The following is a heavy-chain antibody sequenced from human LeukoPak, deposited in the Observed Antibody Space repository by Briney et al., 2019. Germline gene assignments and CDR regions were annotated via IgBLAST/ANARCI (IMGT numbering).Heavy chain of an antibody. CDR1: GGTFSSYA. Sequence: SVKVSCKASGGTFSSYAISWVRQAPGQGLEWMGRIIPILGIANYAQKFQGRVTITADKSTSTAYMELSSLRSEDTAVYYCALDYYGSGSFDAFDMWGQGTMVTVSS. CDR2: IIPILGIA. J-gene: IGHJ3*02. D-gene: IGHD3-10*01. CDR3: ALDYYGSGSFDAFDM. V-gene: IGHV1-69*04.